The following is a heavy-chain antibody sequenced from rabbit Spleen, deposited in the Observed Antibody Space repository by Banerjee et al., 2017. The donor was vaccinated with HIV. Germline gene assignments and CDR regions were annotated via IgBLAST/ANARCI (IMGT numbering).Heavy chain of an antibody. J-gene: IGHJ4*01. Sequence: QSLEESGGGLVKPGASLTLTCTASGFSFTYIDYLCWVRQPPGKGPEWIACINTYTDKGVYATWAKGRFTISRTSSTTVTLQMTSLTAADTATYFCARDLTSIIGWNFNLWGPGTLVTVS. CDR3: ARDLTSIIGWNFNL. D-gene: IGHD1-1*01. CDR2: INTYTDKG. V-gene: IGHV1S40*01. CDR1: GFSFTYIDY.